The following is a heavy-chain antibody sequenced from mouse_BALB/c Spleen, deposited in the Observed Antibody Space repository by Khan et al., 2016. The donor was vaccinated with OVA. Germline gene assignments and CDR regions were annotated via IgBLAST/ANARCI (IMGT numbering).Heavy chain of an antibody. Sequence: EVELVESGGDLVKPGGSLKLSCAASGFTFSTYGMSWVRQTPDMRLEWVATISSGGHYTYYPDSVKGRFTISRDNAKNTLYLQMSSLKSVDTAIYYCTRLSYYYNSEGFAYWGQGTLVTVSA. J-gene: IGHJ3*01. D-gene: IGHD1-1*02. CDR3: TRLSYYYNSEGFAY. V-gene: IGHV5-6*01. CDR2: ISSGGHYT. CDR1: GFTFSTYG.